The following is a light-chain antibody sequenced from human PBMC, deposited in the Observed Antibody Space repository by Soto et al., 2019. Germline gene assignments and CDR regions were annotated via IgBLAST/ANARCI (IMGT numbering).Light chain of an antibody. Sequence: DIQMTQSPSTLSASAGDRVTITCRASQSISSWLAWYQQKPGKAPNLLIYDASSLKSGVPSSFSGSGSGTEFTLTISSLQPDDFATYYCQQYNTYPWTFGQGTKVDIK. CDR3: QQYNTYPWT. V-gene: IGKV1-5*01. CDR1: QSISSW. J-gene: IGKJ1*01. CDR2: DAS.